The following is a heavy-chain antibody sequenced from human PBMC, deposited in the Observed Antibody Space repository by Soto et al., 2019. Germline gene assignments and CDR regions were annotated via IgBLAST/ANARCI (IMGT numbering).Heavy chain of an antibody. V-gene: IGHV3-72*01. CDR1: GLTVGEDC. J-gene: IGHJ4*01. CDR2: SRDKAQGYRT. D-gene: IGHD5-18*01. CDR3: VRATFFSDSREYTPFFAF. Sequence: SLECAGDGLTVGEDCIDCGRQAPEKGLELVGRSRDKAQGYRTAYAASVKGRFTTSKDESQNSVYLQMHTLKTEDTAVYYCVRATFFSDSREYTPFFAFWGHRTPVP.